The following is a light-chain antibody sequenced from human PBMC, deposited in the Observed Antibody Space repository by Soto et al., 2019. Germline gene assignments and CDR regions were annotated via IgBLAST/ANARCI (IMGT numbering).Light chain of an antibody. Sequence: EIVMTQSPATLSVSPGERATLSCRASQSVSSNLAWYQQKLGQAPRLLIYGASTRATGIPARFSGSGSGTEFTLTIDSLQSEDFAVYYCQQYHDWPRTFGQGTKVEIK. J-gene: IGKJ1*01. V-gene: IGKV3-15*01. CDR2: GAS. CDR1: QSVSSN. CDR3: QQYHDWPRT.